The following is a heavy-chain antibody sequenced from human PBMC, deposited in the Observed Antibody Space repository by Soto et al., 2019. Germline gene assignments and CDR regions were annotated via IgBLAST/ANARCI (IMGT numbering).Heavy chain of an antibody. Sequence: EVPLVESVGDLVQPGGSLRLSCVASGFTFSNYWMHWVRQPPGKGLEWVSRIKNDGSGAYYAASVQGRFTICKDNAKSTVYVQMHRLRAEYTAGYHSTRGHGDYHDGNGYLGRHWGKGALVTVSS. CDR2: IKNDGSGA. CDR3: TRGHGDYHDGNGYLGRH. J-gene: IGHJ4*02. D-gene: IGHD5-18*01. V-gene: IGHV3-74*01. CDR1: GFTFSNYW.